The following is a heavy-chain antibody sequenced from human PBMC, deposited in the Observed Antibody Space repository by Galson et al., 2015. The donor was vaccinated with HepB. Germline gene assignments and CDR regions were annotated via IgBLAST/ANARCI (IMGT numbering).Heavy chain of an antibody. CDR2: ISYDGSNK. V-gene: IGHV3-30*18. CDR3: AKFRGYNKAFDI. D-gene: IGHD1-1*01. Sequence: SLRLSCAASGFTFSSYGMHWVRQAPGKGLEWVAVISYDGSNKYYADSVKGRFTISRDNSKNTLYLQMNSLRAEDTAVYYCAKFRGYNKAFDIWGQGTMVTVSS. CDR1: GFTFSSYG. J-gene: IGHJ3*02.